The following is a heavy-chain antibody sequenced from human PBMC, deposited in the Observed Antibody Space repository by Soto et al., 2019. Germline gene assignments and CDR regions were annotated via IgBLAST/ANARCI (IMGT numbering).Heavy chain of an antibody. D-gene: IGHD3-9*01. CDR3: ARWSNARPYDMLTGSVLGKAKAGDY. Sequence: QVQLVQSGAEVKKPGASVKVSCKASGYTFTGYYMHWVRQDPGPGLEWMGWIHPNSGGTNYAQKFQGRVTMTRDTSISTAYMAMSRRRSDDTAVYYCARWSNARPYDMLTGSVLGKAKAGDYWGQGTLVTVSS. J-gene: IGHJ4*02. CDR1: GYTFTGYY. V-gene: IGHV1-2*02. CDR2: IHPNSGGT.